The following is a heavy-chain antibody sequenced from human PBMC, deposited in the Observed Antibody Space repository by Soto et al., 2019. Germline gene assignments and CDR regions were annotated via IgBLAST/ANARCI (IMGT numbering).Heavy chain of an antibody. CDR2: IIPIFGTA. CDR3: ARGIAARPDYYYGMDV. D-gene: IGHD6-6*01. Sequence: SVKVSCKASGDTFSSYAISWVRQAPGQGLEWMGGIIPIFGTANYAQKFQGRVTITADESTSTAYMELSSLRSEDTAVYYCARGIAARPDYYYGMDVWGQGTTVTVSS. CDR1: GDTFSSYA. J-gene: IGHJ6*02. V-gene: IGHV1-69*13.